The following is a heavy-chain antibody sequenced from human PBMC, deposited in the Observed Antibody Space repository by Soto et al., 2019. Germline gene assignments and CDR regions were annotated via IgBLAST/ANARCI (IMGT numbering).Heavy chain of an antibody. CDR1: GYSFTSYC. Sequence: GESLKISCNGSGYSFTSYCIGLVLQMPGKGLEWMGIIYPGDSDTRYSPSFQGQVTISADKSISTAYLQWSSLKASDTAMYYCASAPRLGYCSSTSCYIGWFDPWGQGTLVTVSS. V-gene: IGHV5-51*01. CDR2: IYPGDSDT. J-gene: IGHJ5*02. D-gene: IGHD2-2*02. CDR3: ASAPRLGYCSSTSCYIGWFDP.